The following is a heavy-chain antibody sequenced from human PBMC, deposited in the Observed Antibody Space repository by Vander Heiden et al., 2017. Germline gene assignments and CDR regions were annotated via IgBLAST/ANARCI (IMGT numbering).Heavy chain of an antibody. CDR2: IYSGGST. J-gene: IGHJ4*02. V-gene: IGHV3-53*01. D-gene: IGHD5-18*01. CDR3: ARDVDTAMAYFDY. CDR1: GFAVSSNY. Sequence: ELQLVESGGGLIQPGGSLRLSCPASGFAVSSNYMGWVRQAPGKGVEWVSVIYSGGSTYYADSVKGRFTISRDNSKNTLYLQMNRLRAEDTAVYYCARDVDTAMAYFDYWGQGTLVTVSS.